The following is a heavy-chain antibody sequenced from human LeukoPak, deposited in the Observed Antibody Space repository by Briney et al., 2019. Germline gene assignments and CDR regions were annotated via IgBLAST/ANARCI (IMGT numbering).Heavy chain of an antibody. CDR1: GGSISSSSYY. Sequence: KSSETLSFTCTVSGGSISSSSYYWGWIRQPPGKGLEWIGSIYDSGSTYYNPSLKSRVTISVDTSKNQFSLKLSSVTAADTAVYYCARKGATAGGTRAFDIWGQGTMVTVSS. D-gene: IGHD4-23*01. CDR3: ARKGATAGGTRAFDI. J-gene: IGHJ3*02. CDR2: IYDSGST. V-gene: IGHV4-39*07.